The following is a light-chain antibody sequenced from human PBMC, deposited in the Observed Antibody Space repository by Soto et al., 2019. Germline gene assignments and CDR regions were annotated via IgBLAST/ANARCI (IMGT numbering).Light chain of an antibody. CDR2: GAS. V-gene: IGKV3-20*01. J-gene: IGKJ5*01. Sequence: EIVLTQSPGTLSLSPGERATLSCRAGQSVSSSYLAWYQQKPGQAPRLLIYGASSRATGIPDRFSGSGSGTDFTLTISRLEPEDFAVYYCQQYGSSPSTFGQGTRLEIK. CDR3: QQYGSSPST. CDR1: QSVSSSY.